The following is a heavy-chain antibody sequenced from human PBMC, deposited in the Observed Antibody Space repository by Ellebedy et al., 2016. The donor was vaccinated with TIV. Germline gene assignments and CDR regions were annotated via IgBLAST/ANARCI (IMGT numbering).Heavy chain of an antibody. D-gene: IGHD2-15*01. CDR1: GYTFPKYD. Sequence: ASVKVSXXAFGYTFPKYDVNWVRQPPGQGLEWMGCISADNGNTNSAQKFQGRVTMTTDSSTTTTYMELRSLRSDDTAVYFCASSLEAWYGDWGQGTLVTVSS. CDR2: ISADNGNT. J-gene: IGHJ4*02. V-gene: IGHV1-18*01. CDR3: ASSLEAWYGD.